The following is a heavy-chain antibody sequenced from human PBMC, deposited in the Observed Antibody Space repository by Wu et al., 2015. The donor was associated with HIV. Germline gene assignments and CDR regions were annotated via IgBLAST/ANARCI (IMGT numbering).Heavy chain of an antibody. CDR1: GYTFTSYY. CDR3: ARVGYDFWSGYPQEDY. D-gene: IGHD3-3*01. Sequence: QVQLVQSGAEVKKPGASVKVSCKASGYTFTSYYMHWVRQAPGQGLEWMGIINPSGGSTSYAQKFQGRVTMTRDTSTSTVYMELSSLRSEDTAVYYCARVGYDFWSGYPQEDYWGQGTLVTVSS. CDR2: INPSGGST. V-gene: IGHV1-46*03. J-gene: IGHJ4*02.